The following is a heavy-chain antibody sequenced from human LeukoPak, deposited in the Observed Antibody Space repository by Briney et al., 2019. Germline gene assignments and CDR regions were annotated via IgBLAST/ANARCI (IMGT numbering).Heavy chain of an antibody. J-gene: IGHJ6*03. CDR3: ARSRGGEQQLLIPWYYYYMDV. CDR1: GGSMNQYY. D-gene: IGHD6-13*01. V-gene: IGHV4-4*07. CDR2: IYSSGNT. Sequence: SETLSLTCTVSGGSMNQYYWSWIRQPAGRGLEWIGRIYSSGNTFYKASLKSRVTMSVDTSNNQFFLKLTSVTAADTAVYYCARSRGGEQQLLIPWYYYYMDVWGKGTTVTVSS.